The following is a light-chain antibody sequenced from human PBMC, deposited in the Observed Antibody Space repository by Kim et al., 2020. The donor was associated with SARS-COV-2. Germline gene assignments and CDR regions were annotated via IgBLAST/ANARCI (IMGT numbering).Light chain of an antibody. Sequence: VSPGKTASIPCAGDKLGDKYVYWYRQRPGQSPELVIYDDKMRPPGFPERFSGSHSGNTATLTIRGTQSMDEADYYCQAWDSSTYVFGTGTKVTVL. CDR1: KLGDKY. CDR3: QAWDSSTYV. J-gene: IGLJ1*01. V-gene: IGLV3-1*01. CDR2: DDK.